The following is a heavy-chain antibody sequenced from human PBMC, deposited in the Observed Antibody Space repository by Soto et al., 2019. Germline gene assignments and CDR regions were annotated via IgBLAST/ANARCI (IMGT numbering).Heavy chain of an antibody. CDR2: IFSSGST. Sequence: SETLSLSCAVYGGSFSGYYWSWIRQPPGKGLEWIGRIFSSGSTSFNPSLESRVAMSVDTSKNHFSLNLSSVTAADMAVYYCAREGSYSAYNFAHGIQLWSFDFWGQGALVTVSS. D-gene: IGHD5-12*01. V-gene: IGHV4-34*11. CDR3: AREGSYSAYNFAHGIQLWSFDF. CDR1: GGSFSGYY. J-gene: IGHJ4*02.